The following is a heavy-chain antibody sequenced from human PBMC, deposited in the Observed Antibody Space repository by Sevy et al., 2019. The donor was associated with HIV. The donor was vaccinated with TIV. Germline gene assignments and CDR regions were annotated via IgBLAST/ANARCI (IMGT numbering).Heavy chain of an antibody. CDR2: IKSYGDGGTT. CDR1: GINFRNAW. V-gene: IGHV3-15*01. CDR3: ATKGDFWSGYQYFQF. J-gene: IGHJ4*02. D-gene: IGHD3-3*01. Sequence: GGSLRLSCVVSGINFRNAWMTWVRQAPGKGLEWVGRIKSYGDGGTTDNAAPVKGRFTISRDDSRHMLSLQMNSLKTEDTAVYYCATKGDFWSGYQYFQFWGMGTLVTVSS.